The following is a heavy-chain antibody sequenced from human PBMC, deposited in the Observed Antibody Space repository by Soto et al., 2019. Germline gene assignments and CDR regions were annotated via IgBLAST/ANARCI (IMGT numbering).Heavy chain of an antibody. Sequence: GGSLSLSCAASGFTFSSYGMHWVRQAPGKGLEWLAVIWYDGSNKYYADSVKGRFTISRDNSKNTLYLQMNSLRAEDTAVYYCARERGWHDAFDIWGQGTMVTVSS. CDR3: ARERGWHDAFDI. V-gene: IGHV3-33*01. CDR2: IWYDGSNK. D-gene: IGHD6-19*01. CDR1: GFTFSSYG. J-gene: IGHJ3*02.